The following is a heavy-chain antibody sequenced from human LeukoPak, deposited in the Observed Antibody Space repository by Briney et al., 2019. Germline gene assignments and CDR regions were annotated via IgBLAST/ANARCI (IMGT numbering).Heavy chain of an antibody. Sequence: SETLSLTCTVSGGSVSSSSYYWSWIRQPPGKGLEWIGYIYYSGSTNYNPSLKSRVTISVDTSKNQFSLKLSSVTAADTAVYYCAREIPRGANWFDPWGQGTLVTVSS. CDR3: AREIPRGANWFDP. D-gene: IGHD2-21*01. CDR1: GGSVSSSSYY. J-gene: IGHJ5*02. V-gene: IGHV4-61*01. CDR2: IYYSGST.